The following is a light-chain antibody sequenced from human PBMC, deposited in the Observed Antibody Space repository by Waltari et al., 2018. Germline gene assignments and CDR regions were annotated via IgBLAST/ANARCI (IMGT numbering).Light chain of an antibody. V-gene: IGKV1-39*01. CDR2: AAS. CDR1: QSISSY. CDR3: QQSYSTPGT. J-gene: IGKJ1*01. Sequence: DIQMTQSPSSLSASVGDRVTLTCRASQSISSYLNWYQQKPGKAPKLLIYAASSLQSGVPSRFSGSGSGTDFTLTISSLQPEDFATYYCQQSYSTPGTFGQGTKVEIK.